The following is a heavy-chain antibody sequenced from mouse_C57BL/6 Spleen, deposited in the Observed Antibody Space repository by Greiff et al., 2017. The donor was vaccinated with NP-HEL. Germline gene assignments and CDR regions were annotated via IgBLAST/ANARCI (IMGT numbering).Heavy chain of an antibody. Sequence: QVQLQQSGAELVRPGSSVKLSCKASGYTFTSYWMDWVKQRPGQGLEWIGNIYPSDSETHYNQKFKDKATLTVDKSSSTAYMQLSSLTSEDSAVYYCERVGITTVVAEYYFDYWCQGTTLTVSS. V-gene: IGHV1-61*01. D-gene: IGHD1-1*01. J-gene: IGHJ2*01. CDR2: IYPSDSET. CDR1: GYTFTSYW. CDR3: ERVGITTVVAEYYFDY.